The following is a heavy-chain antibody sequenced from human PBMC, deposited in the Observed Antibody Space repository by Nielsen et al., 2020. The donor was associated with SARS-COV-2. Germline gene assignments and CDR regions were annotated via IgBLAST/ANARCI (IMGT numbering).Heavy chain of an antibody. CDR2: IDSSDSYT. CDR3: ARRVCSDRSCHLGSGWFDP. V-gene: IGHV5-10-1*01. CDR1: GYSFTNYW. J-gene: IGHJ5*02. Sequence: GESLKISCKASGYSFTNYWITWVRQMPGKGLEWMGRIDSSDSYTNYRPSFQGHVTISADKSTSTAYLQWRSLQASDTAFYYCARRVCSDRSCHLGSGWFDPWGQGTLVIVSS. D-gene: IGHD2-15*01.